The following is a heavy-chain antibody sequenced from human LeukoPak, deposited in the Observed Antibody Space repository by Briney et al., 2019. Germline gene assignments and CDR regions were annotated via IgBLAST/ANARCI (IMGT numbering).Heavy chain of an antibody. Sequence: PGGSLRLSCAASGFTFSTYSINWVRQAPGRGLEWVSYISGSSTTIYYADSVKGRFTISRDNAKNSLYLQMNSLRDEDTAVYYCAKDLVGATASWGQGTLVTVSS. CDR1: GFTFSTYS. CDR3: AKDLVGATAS. D-gene: IGHD1-26*01. V-gene: IGHV3-48*02. CDR2: ISGSSTTI. J-gene: IGHJ5*02.